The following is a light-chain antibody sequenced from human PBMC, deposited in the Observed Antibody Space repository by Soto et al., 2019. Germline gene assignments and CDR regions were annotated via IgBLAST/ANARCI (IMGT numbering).Light chain of an antibody. V-gene: IGKV1-39*01. CDR2: AAS. Sequence: DIQMTQSPSSLSASVGDRVTITCRASQSISSSLNWYQQKPGEAPKVLIYAASSLQSGVPPRFSGSGSGTEFTLTISSLQPEDFATYYCQQSYSTPRTFGPGTKVDIK. J-gene: IGKJ3*01. CDR1: QSISSS. CDR3: QQSYSTPRT.